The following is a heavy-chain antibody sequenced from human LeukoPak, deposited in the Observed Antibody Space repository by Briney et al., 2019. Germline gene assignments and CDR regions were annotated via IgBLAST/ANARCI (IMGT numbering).Heavy chain of an antibody. V-gene: IGHV4-4*07. CDR1: GGSITSDY. CDR2: IFTSGST. D-gene: IGHD4/OR15-4a*01. Sequence: SETLSLTCTVSGGSITSDYWSWIRQPAGKGLEWIGRIFTSGSTSYNPSLKSRVTMSLDTSKNQFSLKLSSVTAADTAVYFCSRGGANDLWGQGTLVTVSS. CDR3: SRGGANDL. J-gene: IGHJ5*02.